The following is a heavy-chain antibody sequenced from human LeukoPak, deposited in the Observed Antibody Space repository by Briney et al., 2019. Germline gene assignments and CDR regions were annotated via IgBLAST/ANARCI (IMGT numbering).Heavy chain of an antibody. V-gene: IGHV3-74*01. D-gene: IGHD3-22*01. CDR3: AKGSYYDSSGSFYFDY. CDR1: GFIFGNYW. Sequence: GGSLRLSCAASGFIFGNYWMHWVRQVPGKGLVWVARINPNGKITTYTDSVKGRFTISRDNAKNTLYVQVNSLGTEDTAAYYCAKGSYYDSSGSFYFDYWGQGTLVTVSS. CDR2: INPNGKIT. J-gene: IGHJ4*02.